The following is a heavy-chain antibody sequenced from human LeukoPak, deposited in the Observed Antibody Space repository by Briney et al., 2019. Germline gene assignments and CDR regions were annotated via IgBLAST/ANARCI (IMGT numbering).Heavy chain of an antibody. Sequence: PGGSLRLSCAASGFTFRIYAMSWVRQAPGKGLEWVSAISGGGANTYYADSVKGRFTISRDNSKNTLYLQMNSLRAEDTAVYYCAKSSPYSATYFDYWGQGTLVTVSS. V-gene: IGHV3-23*01. CDR2: ISGGGANT. CDR3: AKSSPYSATYFDY. D-gene: IGHD1-26*01. J-gene: IGHJ4*02. CDR1: GFTFRIYA.